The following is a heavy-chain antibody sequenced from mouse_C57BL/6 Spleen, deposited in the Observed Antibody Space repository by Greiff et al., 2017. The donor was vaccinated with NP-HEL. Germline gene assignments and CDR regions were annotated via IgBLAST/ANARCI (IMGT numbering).Heavy chain of an antibody. V-gene: IGHV1-18*01. J-gene: IGHJ4*01. CDR2: IIPNNGGT. CDR3: SRRRSSYAMDY. Sequence: EVQLQQSGPELVKPGASVKISCKASGYTFTDYYMDWVKQSHGKSLEWIGDIIPNNGGTTYNQKFKGKATLTVDNSSSTAYLELRSLPSEDAAVYYCSRRRSSYAMDYWGQGTSVTVSS. CDR1: GYTFTDYY. D-gene: IGHD1-3*01.